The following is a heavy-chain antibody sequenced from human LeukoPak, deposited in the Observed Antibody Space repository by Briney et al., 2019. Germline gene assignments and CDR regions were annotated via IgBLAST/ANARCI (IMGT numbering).Heavy chain of an antibody. CDR2: IKEDGSEG. Sequence: PGGSLRLSCGGSGLSFSGSWMSWVRQAPGKGPEWVANIKEDGSEGYYVGSVRGRFTISRDNAKNSLHLQMNSLRAEDTAVYYCTRNEHWGQGTLVTVSS. CDR1: GLSFSGSW. J-gene: IGHJ4*02. CDR3: TRNEH. V-gene: IGHV3-7*01.